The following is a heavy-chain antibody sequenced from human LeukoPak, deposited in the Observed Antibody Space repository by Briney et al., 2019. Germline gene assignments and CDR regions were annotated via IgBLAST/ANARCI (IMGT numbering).Heavy chain of an antibody. Sequence: ASVKVSCKASGYTFTSYYMHWVRQAPGQGFEWIGWSDPNTGATKYEHFQGRVTMTTDTSIRTAYMDLTRLTSDDTAVYYCARANPYDNKGYSPELRYWGQGTLVTVSS. CDR2: SDPNTGAT. CDR1: GYTFTSYY. CDR3: ARANPYDNKGYSPELRY. J-gene: IGHJ4*02. D-gene: IGHD3-10*01. V-gene: IGHV1-2*07.